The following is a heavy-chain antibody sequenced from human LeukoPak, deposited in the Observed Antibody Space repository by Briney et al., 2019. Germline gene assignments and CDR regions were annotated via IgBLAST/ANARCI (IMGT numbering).Heavy chain of an antibody. CDR1: GYSFTSYW. V-gene: IGHV5-51*01. D-gene: IGHD2-15*01. J-gene: IGHJ4*02. Sequence: KSGESLKISCKGSGYSFTSYWFGWVGQMHGKGLEWLGIIFPVDSDTRYSPSFQGQVTISADKSISTAYLQWSSLKASDTAMYYCARSGRYCSGGSCYAIGDYFDYWGQGTLVTVSS. CDR2: IFPVDSDT. CDR3: ARSGRYCSGGSCYAIGDYFDY.